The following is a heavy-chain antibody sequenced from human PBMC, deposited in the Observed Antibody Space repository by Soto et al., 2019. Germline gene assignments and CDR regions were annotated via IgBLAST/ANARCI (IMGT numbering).Heavy chain of an antibody. CDR1: GFTLINYW. Sequence: GGSLRLSCAPSGFTLINYWMTWVRQAPGKGLEWVANINKDGSQKNYVDSVKGRSTIARDNGQNSLSLQINSLRVEDTAVYYCVRELGLAYWGQGALVTVSS. D-gene: IGHD7-27*01. J-gene: IGHJ4*02. CDR3: VRELGLAY. CDR2: INKDGSQK. V-gene: IGHV3-7*03.